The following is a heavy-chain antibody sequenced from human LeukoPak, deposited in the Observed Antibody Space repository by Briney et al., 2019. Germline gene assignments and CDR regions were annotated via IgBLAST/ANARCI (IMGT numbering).Heavy chain of an antibody. Sequence: ASVKVSCKASGYTFTSYGISWVRQAPGQGLEWMGWISAYNGNTNYAQKLQGRVTMTTDTSTSTAYMELRSLRSDDTAVYYCARVGRYCSSTSCANWFDPWGQGTLVTVS. CDR3: ARVGRYCSSTSCANWFDP. CDR2: ISAYNGNT. CDR1: GYTFTSYG. D-gene: IGHD2-2*01. V-gene: IGHV1-18*01. J-gene: IGHJ5*02.